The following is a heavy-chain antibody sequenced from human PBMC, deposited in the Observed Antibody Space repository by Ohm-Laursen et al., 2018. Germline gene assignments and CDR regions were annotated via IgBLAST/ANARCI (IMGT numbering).Heavy chain of an antibody. V-gene: IGHV1-8*01. CDR1: GYTFTSYD. CDR2: MNPNSHNT. Sequence: ASVKVSCKASGYTFTSYDINWVRQASGQGPEWMGWMNPNSHNTGYARKFRGRVSMTSDSSISTAYMELSSLRSEDTAVYYCARARGNWKRDYYYAMDVWGQGTTVTVSS. CDR3: ARARGNWKRDYYYAMDV. D-gene: IGHD1-1*01. J-gene: IGHJ6*02.